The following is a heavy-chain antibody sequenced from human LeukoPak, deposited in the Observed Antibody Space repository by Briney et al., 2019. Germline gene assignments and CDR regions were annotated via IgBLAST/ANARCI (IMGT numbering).Heavy chain of an antibody. CDR1: GFTFRNYW. V-gene: IGHV3-7*01. Sequence: GGSLRLSCAASGFTFRNYWMSWVRQAPGKGLEWVANIKQDGSEKYYVDSVKGRFTISRDNAKNSPYLQMNSLRTDDTAVYFCEREGPFDFWGQGTLVTVSS. CDR3: EREGPFDF. CDR2: IKQDGSEK. J-gene: IGHJ4*02.